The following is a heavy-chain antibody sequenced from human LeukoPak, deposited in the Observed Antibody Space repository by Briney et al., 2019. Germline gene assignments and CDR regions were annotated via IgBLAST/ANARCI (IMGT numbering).Heavy chain of an antibody. CDR1: GGSFSGYY. D-gene: IGHD3-9*01. J-gene: IGHJ4*02. Sequence: SETLSLTCAVYGGSFSGYYWSWIRQPPGKGLEWIGSIYHSGSTYYNPSLKSRVTISVDTSKNQFSLKLSSVTAADTAVYYCARDIYAGSGQGYRGQGTLVTVSS. CDR3: ARDIYAGSGQGY. CDR2: IYHSGST. V-gene: IGHV4-34*01.